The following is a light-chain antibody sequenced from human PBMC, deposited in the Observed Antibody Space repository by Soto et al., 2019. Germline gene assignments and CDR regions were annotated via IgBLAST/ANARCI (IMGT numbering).Light chain of an antibody. CDR2: EVS. J-gene: IGLJ3*02. V-gene: IGLV2-14*01. Sequence: QSVLTQPAYVSGSPGQSITISCAGTSSDVGAYNYVSWYQQHPDKAPKVMIYEVSIRPSGVSDRFSGSKSGNTASLTISGLQAEDEAVYYCYSYTTSSTWVFGGGTKLTVL. CDR1: SSDVGAYNY. CDR3: YSYTTSSTWV.